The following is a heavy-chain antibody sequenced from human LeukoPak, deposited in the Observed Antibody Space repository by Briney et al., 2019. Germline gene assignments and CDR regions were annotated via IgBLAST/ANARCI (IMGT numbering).Heavy chain of an antibody. Sequence: GGSLRLSCSASGFXFSTYAIHWVRQAPGKGLEYVSSVSSNVYSTHYADSVKGRFAISRDNSKNTLYLQMSSLRTEDTAVYYCVKDSKSSGWYVPPNFDYWGQGTLVTVSS. CDR2: VSSNVYST. CDR1: GFXFSTYA. D-gene: IGHD6-19*01. CDR3: VKDSKSSGWYVPPNFDY. J-gene: IGHJ4*02. V-gene: IGHV3-64D*09.